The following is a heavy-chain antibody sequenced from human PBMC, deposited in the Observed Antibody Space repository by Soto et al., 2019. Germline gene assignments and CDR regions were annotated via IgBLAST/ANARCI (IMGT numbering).Heavy chain of an antibody. Sequence: ASVKVSCKASGYTFTSYYMHWVRQAPGQGLEWMGIINPSGGSTSYAQKFQGRVTMTRDTSTSTVYMELSSLRSEDTAVYYCARLDYYDSSGYGNWFDPWGQGTLVTVPS. D-gene: IGHD3-22*01. CDR3: ARLDYYDSSGYGNWFDP. CDR1: GYTFTSYY. CDR2: INPSGGST. V-gene: IGHV1-46*01. J-gene: IGHJ5*02.